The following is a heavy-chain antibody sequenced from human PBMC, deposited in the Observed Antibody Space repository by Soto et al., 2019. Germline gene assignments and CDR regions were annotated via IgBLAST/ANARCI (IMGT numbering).Heavy chain of an antibody. J-gene: IGHJ3*02. V-gene: IGHV1-8*01. CDR1: GYTFTSHH. Sequence: QVQLVQSGAEVKKPGASVKVSCKASGYTFTSHHIIWVRQTTKHGLEWMGWMSPFSGDSGSAQKFQGRITMTRDSSTSTAYRDLSSLTPEDSAVYFCARGLCTGGTCYGLTSDIWGQGTRVTVS. CDR2: MSPFSGDS. D-gene: IGHD2-15*01. CDR3: ARGLCTGGTCYGLTSDI.